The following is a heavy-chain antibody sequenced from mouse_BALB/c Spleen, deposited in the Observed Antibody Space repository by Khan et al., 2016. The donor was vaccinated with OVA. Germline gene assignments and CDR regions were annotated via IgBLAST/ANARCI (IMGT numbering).Heavy chain of an antibody. J-gene: IGHJ4*01. CDR2: INPSNGGT. V-gene: IGHV1S81*02. Sequence: QVQLQQPGAELVKPGASVKLSCKASAYTFTSYYMFWVKQRPGQGLEWIGEINPSNGGTNFNEKFKSKATLTVDKSSSTAYMQLSSLTSEDSAVYYCTRHYRYDGSSLYAMDDWGQGTSVTVSS. CDR1: AYTFTSYY. CDR3: TRHYRYDGSSLYAMDD. D-gene: IGHD2-14*01.